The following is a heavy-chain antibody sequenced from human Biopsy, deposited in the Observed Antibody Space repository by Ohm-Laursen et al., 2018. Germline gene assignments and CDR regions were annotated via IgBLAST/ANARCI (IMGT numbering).Heavy chain of an antibody. V-gene: IGHV1-2*02. CDR1: SYTFTDYN. J-gene: IGHJ4*02. CDR3: ARDPLNGHKHFDY. D-gene: IGHD2-8*01. CDR2: INCKTGAT. Sequence: VASVKVSCKASSYTFTDYNIHWMRQAPGQGLEWLGYINCKTGATNYAQKFQGTVTMTRDTSISTAYLALGSLISADTAIYYCARDPLNGHKHFDYWGQGSLVTVSS.